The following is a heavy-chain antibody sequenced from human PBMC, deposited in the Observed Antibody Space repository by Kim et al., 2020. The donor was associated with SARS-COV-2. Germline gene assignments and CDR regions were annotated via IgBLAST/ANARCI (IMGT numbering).Heavy chain of an antibody. D-gene: IGHD3-10*01. CDR2: IKQDGSEK. V-gene: IGHV3-7*01. Sequence: GGSLRLSCAASGFTFSSYWMSWVRQAPGKGLEWVANIKQDGSEKYSVDSVKGRFTISRENAKTSLSLQMNSLSAEATAVYYCAGDVRLLWFGEADYWGQGALVSVSP. CDR1: GFTFSSYW. J-gene: IGHJ4*02. CDR3: AGDVRLLWFGEADY.